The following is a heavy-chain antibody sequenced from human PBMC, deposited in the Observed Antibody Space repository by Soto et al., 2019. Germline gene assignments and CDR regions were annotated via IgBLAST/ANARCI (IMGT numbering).Heavy chain of an antibody. J-gene: IGHJ4*02. Sequence: QVQLVQSGAEVKKPGASVKVSCKASGYTFTSYDINWVRQATGQGLEWMGWMNPNSGNTGYAQKFQGRVTMTRNTAISTAYMELSSLRSEDTAVYYCARGSKIRFFYCRSSSFDYWGQGTLVTVSS. CDR3: ARGSKIRFFYCRSSSFDY. V-gene: IGHV1-8*01. D-gene: IGHD6-6*01. CDR2: MNPNSGNT. CDR1: GYTFTSYD.